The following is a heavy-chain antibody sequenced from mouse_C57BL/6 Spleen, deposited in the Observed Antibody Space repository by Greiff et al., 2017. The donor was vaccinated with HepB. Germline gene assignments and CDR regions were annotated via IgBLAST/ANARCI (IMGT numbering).Heavy chain of an antibody. J-gene: IGHJ4*01. V-gene: IGHV1-76*01. CDR1: GYTFTDYY. Sequence: QVQLQQSGAELVRPGASVKLSCKASGYTFTDYYINWVKQRPGQGLEWIARIYPGSGNTYYNEKFKGKATLTAEKSSSTAYMQLSSLTSEDSAVYFCARSRPYYGNPSMDYWGQGTSVTVSS. CDR2: IYPGSGNT. D-gene: IGHD2-10*01. CDR3: ARSRPYYGNPSMDY.